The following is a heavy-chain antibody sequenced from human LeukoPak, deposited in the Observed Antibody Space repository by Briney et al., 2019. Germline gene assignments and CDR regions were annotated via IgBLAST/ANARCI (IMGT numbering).Heavy chain of an antibody. J-gene: IGHJ6*02. Sequence: PGGSLRLSCAASGFTFSSYWMHWDRQAPGKGLVWVSRINTGGSTTDYADSVKGRFTISRDNSKNTLYLQMNSLRTEDTAVYYCAKGRVGANGYYYYGMDVWGQGTTVTVSS. CDR3: AKGRVGANGYYYYGMDV. CDR1: GFTFSSYW. D-gene: IGHD1-26*01. CDR2: INTGGSTT. V-gene: IGHV3-74*01.